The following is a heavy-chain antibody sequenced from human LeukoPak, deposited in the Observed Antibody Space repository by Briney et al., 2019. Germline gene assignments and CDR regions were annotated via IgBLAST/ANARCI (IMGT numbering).Heavy chain of an antibody. CDR1: GHTFTGYY. V-gene: IGHV1-2*02. Sequence: GASVKVSCKASGHTFTGYYMHWVRQAPGQGLEWMGWINPNSGGTNYAQKFQGRVTMTRDTSISTAYMELSRLRSDDTAVYYCARDVRFLKGAFDIWGQGTMVTVSS. D-gene: IGHD2/OR15-2a*01. CDR2: INPNSGGT. CDR3: ARDVRFLKGAFDI. J-gene: IGHJ3*02.